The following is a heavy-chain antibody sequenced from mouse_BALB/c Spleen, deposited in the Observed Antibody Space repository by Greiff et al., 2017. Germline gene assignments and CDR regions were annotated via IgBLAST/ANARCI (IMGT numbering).Heavy chain of an antibody. J-gene: IGHJ2*01. CDR2: IYPSDSYT. CDR1: GYTFTSYW. V-gene: IGHV1-69*02. Sequence: QVQLKQPGAELVRPGASVKLSCKASGYTFTSYWINWVKQRPGQGLEWIGNIYPSDSYTNYNQKFKDKATLTVDKSSSTAYMQLSSPTSEDSAVYYCTRSGLDFDYWGQGTTLTVSS. D-gene: IGHD3-3*01. CDR3: TRSGLDFDY.